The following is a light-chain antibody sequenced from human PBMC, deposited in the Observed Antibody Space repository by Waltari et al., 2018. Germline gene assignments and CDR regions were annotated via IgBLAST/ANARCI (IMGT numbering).Light chain of an antibody. V-gene: IGKV3-20*01. Sequence: EIVLTQSPGTLSLSPGERATLSCRASQSVSSSYLAWYHQKPCQAPRLLIYGASSRATCIPDRFSGSGSGTDFTLTISRLEPEDFAVYYCQQYGSSPNTFGQGTRLEIK. J-gene: IGKJ5*01. CDR1: QSVSSSY. CDR3: QQYGSSPNT. CDR2: GAS.